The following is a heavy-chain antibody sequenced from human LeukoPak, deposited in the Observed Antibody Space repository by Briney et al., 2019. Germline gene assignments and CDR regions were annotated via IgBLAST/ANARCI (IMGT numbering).Heavy chain of an antibody. CDR3: ARERELLGPFSLGWELPLFPGAPNYFDY. J-gene: IGHJ4*02. Sequence: SETLSLTCTVSGGSISSSSYYWGWIRQPPGKGLEWIGSIYYSGSTYYNPSLKSRVTISVDTSKNQFSLKLSSVTAADTAVYYCARERELLGPFSLGWELPLFPGAPNYFDYWGQGTLVTVSS. CDR1: GGSISSSSYY. V-gene: IGHV4-39*07. D-gene: IGHD1-26*01. CDR2: IYYSGST.